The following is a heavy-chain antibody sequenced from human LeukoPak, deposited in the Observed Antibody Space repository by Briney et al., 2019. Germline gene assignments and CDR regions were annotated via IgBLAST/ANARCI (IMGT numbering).Heavy chain of an antibody. J-gene: IGHJ6*02. Sequence: GGSLRLSCAASGFTFSSYAMNWVRQAPGKGLEWVSAVRGSDAGTSYADSVKGRFTISRDNSKNTLYLQMNSLRPEDTAVYYCARAQGGSGKIFVGHAMDVWGQGTTVTVSS. CDR2: VRGSDAGT. D-gene: IGHD2-15*01. CDR1: GFTFSSYA. CDR3: ARAQGGSGKIFVGHAMDV. V-gene: IGHV3-23*01.